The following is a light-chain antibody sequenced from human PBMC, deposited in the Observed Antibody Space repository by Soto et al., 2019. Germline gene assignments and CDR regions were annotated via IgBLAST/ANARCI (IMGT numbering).Light chain of an antibody. Sequence: EIVLTQSPGTLSLSPGERATLSCRASQSVSSSYLAWYQQKPGQAPRLLIYAASTRATGIPARFSGSGSGTEFTLTISSLQSEDFAVYYCQQYNNWSFGQGTRPEIK. V-gene: IGKV3-15*01. CDR1: QSVSSSY. CDR2: AAS. CDR3: QQYNNWS. J-gene: IGKJ5*01.